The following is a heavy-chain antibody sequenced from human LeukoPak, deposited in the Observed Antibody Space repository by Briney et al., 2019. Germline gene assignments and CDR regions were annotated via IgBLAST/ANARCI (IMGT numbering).Heavy chain of an antibody. J-gene: IGHJ4*02. D-gene: IGHD1-26*01. V-gene: IGHV3-23*01. CDR3: AVFKSGSEGYFDY. CDR2: ISGSGGST. CDR1: GFTFSSYA. Sequence: PGGSLRLSCAASGFTFSSYAMNWVRQAPGKGLEWVACISGSGGSTYYADSVQGRFTISRDNSMNTLYLQMNSLRAEDTAVYYCAVFKSGSEGYFDYWGQGTLVTVSS.